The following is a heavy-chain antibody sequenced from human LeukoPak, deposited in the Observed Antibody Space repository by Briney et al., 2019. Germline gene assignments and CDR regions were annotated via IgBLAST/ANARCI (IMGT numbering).Heavy chain of an antibody. CDR1: GGSISSGRYY. CDR2: LYTNDNT. CDR3: ARGVVTDDYYMDV. J-gene: IGHJ6*03. Sequence: PSETLSLTCTVSGGSISSGRYYWTWVRLPAGKGLEWVGRLYTNDNTNYTPSLESRVSISVDTSTSQFYLQLTSVTAADTAVYFCARGVVTDDYYMDVWGKGTTVIVSS. V-gene: IGHV4-61*02. D-gene: IGHD2-21*02.